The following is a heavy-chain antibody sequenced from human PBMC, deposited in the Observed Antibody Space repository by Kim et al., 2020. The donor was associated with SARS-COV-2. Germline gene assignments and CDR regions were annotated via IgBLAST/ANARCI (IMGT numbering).Heavy chain of an antibody. D-gene: IGHD2-21*02. CDR3: ASTGGGRVAYCGGDCFSSFDY. V-gene: IGHV1-46*01. J-gene: IGHJ4*02. CDR2: INPSGGST. CDR1: GYTFTSYY. Sequence: ASVKVSCKASGYTFTSYYMHWVRQAPGQGLEWMGIINPSGGSTSYAQKFQGRVTMTRDTSTSTVYMELSSLRSEDTAVYYCASTGGGRVAYCGGDCFSSFDYWGQGTLVTVSS.